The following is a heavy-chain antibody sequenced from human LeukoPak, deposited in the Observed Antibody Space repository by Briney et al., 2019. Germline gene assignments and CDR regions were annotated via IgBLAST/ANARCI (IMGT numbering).Heavy chain of an antibody. V-gene: IGHV3-23*01. D-gene: IGHD3-9*01. CDR1: GFTFSSYA. J-gene: IGHJ4*02. CDR3: ARDLPLPSYYDILTGYDY. Sequence: GGSLRLSCAASGFTFSSYAMSWVRQAPGKGLEWVSAISGSGGSTYYADSVKGRFTISGDNSKNSLYLQMNSLRAEDTAVYYCARDLPLPSYYDILTGYDYWGQGTLVTVSS. CDR2: ISGSGGST.